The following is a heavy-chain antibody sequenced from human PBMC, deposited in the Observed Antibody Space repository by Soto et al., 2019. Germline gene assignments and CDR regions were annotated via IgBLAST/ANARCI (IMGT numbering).Heavy chain of an antibody. CDR2: VSVSGGTT. J-gene: IGHJ4*02. Sequence: RGSLVVSCASSGFNFSIYAMSWVRHAPGKGSEWVSTVSVSGGTTYYADSVNGRFTISRDNPKNTLCLQMNRLRGEDTAAYYCAKGIRLFGVAHPMSPSDYWGQGTRVTVSS. V-gene: IGHV3-23*01. CDR3: AKGIRLFGVAHPMSPSDY. D-gene: IGHD3-3*02. CDR1: GFNFSIYA.